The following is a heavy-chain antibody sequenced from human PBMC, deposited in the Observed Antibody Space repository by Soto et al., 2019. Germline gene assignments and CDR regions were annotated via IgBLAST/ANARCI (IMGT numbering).Heavy chain of an antibody. V-gene: IGHV4-4*02. CDR3: ARDHQRSNTWSFDF. J-gene: IGHJ4*02. CDR1: GDSVNTDDW. D-gene: IGHD4-4*01. CDR2: IYDGGNI. Sequence: QVQLQESGPGLVKPSGTLSLTCVVSGDSVNTDDWWNWVRQPPGKGLEWIGEIYDGGNIYYNPALKGRVTISLDKSKNEVSLELTSVTATDTAIYYCARDHQRSNTWSFDFWGQGTLVTVSS.